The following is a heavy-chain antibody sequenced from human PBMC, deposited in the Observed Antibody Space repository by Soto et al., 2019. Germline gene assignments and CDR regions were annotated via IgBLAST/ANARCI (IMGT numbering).Heavy chain of an antibody. V-gene: IGHV3-53*01. CDR1: GFIVSSNY. J-gene: IGHJ4*02. Sequence: GGSLRLSCAASGFIVSSNYMSWVRQAPGKGLEWVSVIYRDGSTYYADSVKGRFTISRDNSKNTLYLQMNSLRAEDTAVYYCAKDGLGAYSYGSYYFDYWGQGTLVTVSS. CDR3: AKDGLGAYSYGSYYFDY. CDR2: IYRDGST. D-gene: IGHD5-18*01.